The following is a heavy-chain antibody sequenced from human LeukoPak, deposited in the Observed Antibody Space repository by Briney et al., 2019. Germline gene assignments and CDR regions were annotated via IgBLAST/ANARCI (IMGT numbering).Heavy chain of an antibody. D-gene: IGHD3-9*01. V-gene: IGHV4-34*01. CDR2: INHSGST. J-gene: IGHJ5*02. CDR3: ARGGYYDILTGPTYNWFDP. Sequence: SETLSLTCAVYGGSFSGYYWSWIRQPPGKGLEWIGEINHSGSTNYNPSLKSRVTISVDTSKNQFSLKLSSVTAADTAVYYCARGGYYDILTGPTYNWFDPWGQGTLVTASS. CDR1: GGSFSGYY.